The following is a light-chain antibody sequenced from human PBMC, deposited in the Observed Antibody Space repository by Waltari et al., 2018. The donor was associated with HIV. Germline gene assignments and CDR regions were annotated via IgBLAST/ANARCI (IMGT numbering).Light chain of an antibody. CDR1: SSNIGSNI. CDR3: AAWDDSLNAWV. CDR2: SNN. Sequence: QSVLTQPPSASGTPGQRVSISCSGSSSNIGSNIVNWYQQLPGTAPKLLIYSNNQRPSGVPDRFSGSKSGTSASRASSGLQSEDEADYYCAAWDDSLNAWVFGGGTKLTVL. V-gene: IGLV1-44*01. J-gene: IGLJ3*02.